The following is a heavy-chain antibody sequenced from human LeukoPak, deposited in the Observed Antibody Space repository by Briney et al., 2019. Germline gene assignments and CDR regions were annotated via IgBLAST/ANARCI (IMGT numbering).Heavy chain of an antibody. CDR3: ARESTMVRGVIGYFDY. CDR1: GYTFTSYG. J-gene: IGHJ4*02. CDR2: ISTYNGDT. V-gene: IGHV1-18*01. Sequence: ASVKVSYKASGYTFTSYGINWVRQAPGQGLEWMGWISTYNGDTNYAQKFQGRVTMTRDTSISTAYMELSRLRSDDTAVYYCARESTMVRGVIGYFDYWGQGTLVTVSS. D-gene: IGHD3-10*01.